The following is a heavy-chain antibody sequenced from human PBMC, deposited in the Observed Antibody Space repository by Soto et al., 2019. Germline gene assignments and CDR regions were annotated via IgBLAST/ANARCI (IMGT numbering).Heavy chain of an antibody. Sequence: QVQLVQSGAEVKKPGSSVKVSCKASGGTFSSYAISWVRQAPGQGLEWMGGIIPIFGTANYAQKFQGRVTITAEKSTSTAYMELGSLRSEDTAVYYCAGGGIAAAGKAFDYWGQGTLVTVSS. V-gene: IGHV1-69*06. CDR2: IIPIFGTA. CDR3: AGGGIAAAGKAFDY. CDR1: GGTFSSYA. J-gene: IGHJ4*02. D-gene: IGHD6-13*01.